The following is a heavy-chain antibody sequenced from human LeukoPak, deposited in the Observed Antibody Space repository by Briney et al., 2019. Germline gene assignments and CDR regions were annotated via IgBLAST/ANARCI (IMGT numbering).Heavy chain of an antibody. J-gene: IGHJ4*02. CDR2: ISSSGSTI. CDR1: GFTFSSYE. CDR3: ARDLLHYYDSSDTNDY. D-gene: IGHD3-22*01. Sequence: GGSLRLSCAASGFTFSSYEMNWVRQAPGKGLEWVSYISSSGSTIYYADSVKGRFTISRDNAKNSLYLQMNSLRAEDTAVYYCARDLLHYYDSSDTNDYWGQGTLVTVSS. V-gene: IGHV3-48*03.